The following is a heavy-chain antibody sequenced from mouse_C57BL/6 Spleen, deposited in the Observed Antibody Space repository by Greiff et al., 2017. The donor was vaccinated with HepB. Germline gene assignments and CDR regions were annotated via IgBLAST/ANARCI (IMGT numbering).Heavy chain of an antibody. D-gene: IGHD1-1*01. Sequence: IQLQQSGPVLVKPGPSVKISCKASGFTFTDYYMHWVKQSHGKSLDWIGLVYPYNGGTSYNQKFKGKATLTVDTSSSTAYMELNSLTSEDSAVYYCARFYYGSSYVYFDVWGTGTTVTVSS. CDR3: ARFYYGSSYVYFDV. V-gene: IGHV1-36*01. CDR1: GFTFTDYY. CDR2: VYPYNGGT. J-gene: IGHJ1*03.